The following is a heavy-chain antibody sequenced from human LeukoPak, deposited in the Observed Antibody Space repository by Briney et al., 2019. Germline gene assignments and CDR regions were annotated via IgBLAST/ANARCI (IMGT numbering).Heavy chain of an antibody. CDR3: ARAPSEIGGYYPEYFRR. CDR1: GFTLSTYW. Sequence: GGSLRLSCAASGFTLSTYWIHWVRQAPGKGLVWVSRIKSDGGTNYADSVKGRFTISRDNAKKTVSLQMNSLRPEDTGVYYCARAPSEIGGYYPEYFRRWGQGTLVTVSS. V-gene: IGHV3-74*01. J-gene: IGHJ1*01. CDR2: IKSDGGT. D-gene: IGHD3-22*01.